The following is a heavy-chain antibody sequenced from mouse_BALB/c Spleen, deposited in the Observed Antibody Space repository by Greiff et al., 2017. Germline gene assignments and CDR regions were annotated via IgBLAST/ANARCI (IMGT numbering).Heavy chain of an antibody. CDR3: ARRVLLRFDY. J-gene: IGHJ2*01. V-gene: IGHV1-4*02. D-gene: IGHD1-1*01. Sequence: VQLQQSAAELARPGASVKMSCKASGYTFTSYTMHWVKQRPGQGLEWIGYINPSSGYTEYNQKFKDKTTLTADKSSSTAYMQLSSLTSEDSAVYYCARRVLLRFDYWGQGTTLTVSS. CDR1: GYTFTSYT. CDR2: INPSSGYT.